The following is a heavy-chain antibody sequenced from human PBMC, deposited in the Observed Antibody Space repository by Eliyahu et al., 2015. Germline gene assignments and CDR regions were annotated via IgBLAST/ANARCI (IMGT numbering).Heavy chain of an antibody. J-gene: IGHJ6*02. Sequence: QVQLVESGGGVVQPGRSLRLSXAXSGFTXRSXGMHWVRQXPGKGLEWVAVIWYDGSXKYYADSVKGRFTISRDNSKNTLYLQMNSLRAEDTAVYYCARDLEVRGDYYYYGMDVWGQGTTVTVSS. D-gene: IGHD3-10*01. CDR1: GFTXRSXG. CDR2: IWYDGSXK. V-gene: IGHV3-33*01. CDR3: ARDLEVRGDYYYYGMDV.